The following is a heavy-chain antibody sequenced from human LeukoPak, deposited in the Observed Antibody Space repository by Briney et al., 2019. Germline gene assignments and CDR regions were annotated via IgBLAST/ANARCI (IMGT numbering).Heavy chain of an antibody. V-gene: IGHV4-59*08. Sequence: PSETLSLTRTVAGGSISSYYWRWIRQPPGKGLEWIGYIYYSGSTNYNPSLKSRVTISVDTSKNQFSLKLSSVTAADTAVYYCARYGSGSYSFGMDVWGQGTTVTVSS. CDR1: GGSISSYY. CDR3: ARYGSGSYSFGMDV. CDR2: IYYSGST. D-gene: IGHD3-10*01. J-gene: IGHJ6*02.